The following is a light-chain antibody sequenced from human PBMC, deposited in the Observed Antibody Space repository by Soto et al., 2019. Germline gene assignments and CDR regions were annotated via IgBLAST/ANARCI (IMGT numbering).Light chain of an antibody. Sequence: EIVLTQSPGTLSLSPGERATLSCRASQSVSSPSLAWYQLKPGQAPRLLIYGASSRATGIPVRLSGSGSGTDYTLTITNIEPEDSATYYCQQYYSYPTFGQGTRLEIK. V-gene: IGKV3-20*01. CDR3: QQYYSYPT. CDR2: GAS. CDR1: QSVSSPS. J-gene: IGKJ5*01.